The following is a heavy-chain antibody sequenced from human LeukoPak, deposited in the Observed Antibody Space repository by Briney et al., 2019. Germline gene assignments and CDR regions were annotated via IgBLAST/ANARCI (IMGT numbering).Heavy chain of an antibody. CDR1: GGSFSGYY. J-gene: IGHJ4*02. Sequence: SETLSLTCAVYGGSFSGYYWSWIRQPPGKGLEWIGEINHSGSTNYNPSLKSRVTISVDTSKNQFSLKLSSVTAADTAVYYCARARPWEPSDYWGQGTLVTVSS. V-gene: IGHV4-34*01. CDR3: ARARPWEPSDY. CDR2: INHSGST. D-gene: IGHD1-14*01.